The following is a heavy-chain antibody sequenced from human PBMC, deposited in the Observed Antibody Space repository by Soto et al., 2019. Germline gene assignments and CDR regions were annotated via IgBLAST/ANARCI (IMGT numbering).Heavy chain of an antibody. CDR2: ISSSGSTI. CDR3: ARDQRSSIAAYWFDP. D-gene: IGHD6-6*01. Sequence: GGSLRLSCAASGFTFSDYYMSWIRQAPGKGLEWVSYISSSGSTIYYADSVKGRFTISRDNAKNSLYLQMNSLRAEDTAVYYCARDQRSSIAAYWFDPWGQGTLVTVSS. V-gene: IGHV3-11*01. J-gene: IGHJ5*02. CDR1: GFTFSDYY.